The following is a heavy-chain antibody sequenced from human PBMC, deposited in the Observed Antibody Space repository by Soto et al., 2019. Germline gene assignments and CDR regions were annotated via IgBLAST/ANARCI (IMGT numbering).Heavy chain of an antibody. D-gene: IGHD2-15*01. V-gene: IGHV1-69*01. CDR1: GGTFSSYA. CDR2: SIPIFGTA. Sequence: QVQLVQSGAEVKKPGSSVKFSCKASGGTFSSYAISWVRQAPGQGLEWMGGSIPIFGTANYAQKFQGRVTITADESTSTAYMELSSLRSEDTAVYYCAREDAIVGPNNWFDPWGQGTLVTVSS. J-gene: IGHJ5*02. CDR3: AREDAIVGPNNWFDP.